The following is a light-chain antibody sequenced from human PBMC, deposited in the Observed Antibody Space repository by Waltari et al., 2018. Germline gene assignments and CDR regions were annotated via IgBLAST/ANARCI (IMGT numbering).Light chain of an antibody. CDR2: VGI. CDR3: CSYAGSFVV. Sequence: QSALTQPASVSGSPGQSSNISCTRTSSVVGSYNLLSWYQQHPGQAPTRRIYVGIKRRSGVSTLFSVSTSGNPASLTISGIQAEVEADYYCCSYAGSFVVFGGGTKLTVI. V-gene: IGLV2-23*01. J-gene: IGLJ2*01. CDR1: SSVVGSYNL.